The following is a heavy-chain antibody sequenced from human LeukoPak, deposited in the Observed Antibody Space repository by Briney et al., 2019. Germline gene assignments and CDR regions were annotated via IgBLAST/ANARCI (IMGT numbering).Heavy chain of an antibody. CDR1: GFTFSNYG. V-gene: IGHV3-23*01. D-gene: IGHD3-10*01. J-gene: IGHJ4*02. CDR3: AKMNSYGSGSSFDY. Sequence: GGSLRLSCAASGFTFSNYGMHWVRQAPGKGLEWVSAISDSGGSTYYADSVKGRFTISRDSSKNTLYLQMNSLRAEDTAVYYCAKMNSYGSGSSFDYWGQGTLVTVSS. CDR2: ISDSGGST.